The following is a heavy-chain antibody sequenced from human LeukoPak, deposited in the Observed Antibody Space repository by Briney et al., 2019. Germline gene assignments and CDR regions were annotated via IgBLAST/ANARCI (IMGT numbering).Heavy chain of an antibody. V-gene: IGHV3-48*02. D-gene: IGHD6-13*01. Sequence: MECASQAPGKGLEWVSYISSSSSTIYYAESVKGRFTISRDNAKNSLYLQMSSLRDEETAVYYCARCGQLVPHYWGQGTLVTVSS. CDR2: ISSSSSTI. J-gene: IGHJ4*02. CDR3: ARCGQLVPHY.